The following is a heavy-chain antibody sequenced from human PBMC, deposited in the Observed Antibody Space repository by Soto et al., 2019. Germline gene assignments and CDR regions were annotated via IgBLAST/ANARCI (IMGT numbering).Heavy chain of an antibody. D-gene: IGHD6-19*01. Sequence: SVKVSCKASGFTFTSSAVQWVRQARGQRLEWIGWIVVGSGNTNYAQKFQERVTITRDVSTSTAYMELSSLRSEDTAVYYCAALRVTYSSGWYDVDYWGQGTLVTVSA. J-gene: IGHJ4*02. CDR1: GFTFTSSA. CDR2: IVVGSGNT. V-gene: IGHV1-58*01. CDR3: AALRVTYSSGWYDVDY.